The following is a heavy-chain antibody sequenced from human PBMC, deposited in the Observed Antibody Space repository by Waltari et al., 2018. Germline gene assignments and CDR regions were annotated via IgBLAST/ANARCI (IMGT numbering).Heavy chain of an antibody. Sequence: QVQLVQSGAEVKKPGASVKVSCKVSGYTLTELSMHWVRQAPGKGLGWMGGFDPEDGETIYAQKFQGRVTMPEDTSTDTAYMELSSLRSEDTAVYYCATGRTYYYDSSGYRINHPWGQGTLVTVSS. CDR3: ATGRTYYYDSSGYRINHP. J-gene: IGHJ5*02. CDR2: FDPEDGET. D-gene: IGHD3-22*01. V-gene: IGHV1-24*01. CDR1: GYTLTELS.